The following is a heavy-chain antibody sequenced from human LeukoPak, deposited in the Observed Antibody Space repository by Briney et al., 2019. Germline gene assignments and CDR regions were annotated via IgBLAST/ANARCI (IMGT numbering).Heavy chain of an antibody. CDR3: ARQYYTSGPPRVFDY. Sequence: SETLSLTCTVSSXSISGYFWSWIRQPPGKGLEWIGYIYYSGGTSYNPSLKSRVTISLDTSKNQFSLKLSSVTAADTAVYYCARQYYTSGPPRVFDYWGQGTLVTVSS. D-gene: IGHD6-19*01. J-gene: IGHJ4*02. CDR1: SXSISGYF. V-gene: IGHV4-59*08. CDR2: IYYSGGT.